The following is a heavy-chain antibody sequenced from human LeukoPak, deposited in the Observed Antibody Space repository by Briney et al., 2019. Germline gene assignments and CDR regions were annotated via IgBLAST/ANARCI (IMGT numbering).Heavy chain of an antibody. Sequence: PSETLSLTCTVSGGSISSYYWSWVRQPPGKGLEWIGYIYYSGSTNYNPSLARRVTISVDTSKKQFSLKLSSVTPADPAVYYCARAGVVSNPNSYWYFDLWGRGTLVTVSS. D-gene: IGHD3-3*01. CDR2: IYYSGST. V-gene: IGHV4-59*01. CDR3: ARAGVVSNPNSYWYFDL. J-gene: IGHJ2*01. CDR1: GGSISSYY.